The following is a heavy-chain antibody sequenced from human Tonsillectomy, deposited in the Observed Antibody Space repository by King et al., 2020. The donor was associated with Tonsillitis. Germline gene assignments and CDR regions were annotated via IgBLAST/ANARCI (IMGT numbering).Heavy chain of an antibody. Sequence: VQLVESGGGLVQPGGSLRLSCAASGFTFSNYAMSWVRQAPGKGLEWVSVIYTGDNNTYYADSVKGRFTISRDNSKNTVYLQMNSLRAEDTAVYYCAQEDFNVLTTYYPDYWGPGTLVTVSP. J-gene: IGHJ4*02. D-gene: IGHD3-9*01. V-gene: IGHV3-23*03. CDR1: GFTFSNYA. CDR2: IYTGDNNT. CDR3: AQEDFNVLTTYYPDY.